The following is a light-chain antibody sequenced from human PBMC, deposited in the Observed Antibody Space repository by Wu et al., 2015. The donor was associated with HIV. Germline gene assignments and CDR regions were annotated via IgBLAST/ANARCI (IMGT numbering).Light chain of an antibody. J-gene: IGKJ2*01. CDR2: DAS. V-gene: IGKV3-15*01. CDR3: QQYNYWPPYT. CDR1: QSVSGK. Sequence: EVVMTQSPATLSVSPGERATLSCRASQSVSGKLAWYQQKPGQAPRLLIYDASARATGIPARFSGSGSGTEFTLTISSMQSEDFAVYYCQQYNYWPPYTFGQGTKLEI.